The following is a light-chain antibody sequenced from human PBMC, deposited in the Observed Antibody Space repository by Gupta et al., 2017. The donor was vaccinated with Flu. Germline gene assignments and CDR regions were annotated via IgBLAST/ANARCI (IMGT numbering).Light chain of an antibody. CDR3: GTWESMGSGSFL. CDR1: SSNVGNNF. Sequence: HSTLTQPPSVSAAPGPRVTISCSGGSSNVGNNFVSWYQMFPGTAPRLLIYENDKRASGTPDRFSASKSGSSATLSITGLQSADAADYFCGTWESMGSGSFLFGGGTTVTVL. CDR2: END. J-gene: IGLJ3*02. V-gene: IGLV1-51*02.